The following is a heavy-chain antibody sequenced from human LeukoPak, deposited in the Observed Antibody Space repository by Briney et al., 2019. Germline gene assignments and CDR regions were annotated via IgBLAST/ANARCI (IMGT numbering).Heavy chain of an antibody. V-gene: IGHV3-13*01. CDR1: GFSFSGYD. CDR3: ARAHVGAGLALDV. Sequence: LTGGSLRLSCAASGFSFSGYDMHWLRHTPAKGLEWVAAIGIPGDTYYPASVKGRFTISRENTKSSFYLQMNSLRAEDTAVYFCARAHVGAGLALDVWGRGTLVTVSS. CDR2: IGIPGDT. D-gene: IGHD1-26*01. J-gene: IGHJ3*01.